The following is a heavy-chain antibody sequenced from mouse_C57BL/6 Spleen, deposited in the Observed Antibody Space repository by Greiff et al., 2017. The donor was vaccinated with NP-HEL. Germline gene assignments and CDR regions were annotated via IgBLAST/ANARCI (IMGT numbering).Heavy chain of an antibody. V-gene: IGHV14-4*01. J-gene: IGHJ2*01. CDR1: GFNIKDDY. CDR2: IDPENGDT. CDR3: TTDELGEYYFDY. Sequence: EVQLQQSGAELVRPGASVKLSCTASGFNIKDDYMHWVKQRPEQGLEWIGWIDPENGDTEYASKFQGKATITADTSSNTAYLQLSSLTSEDTAVYYCTTDELGEYYFDYWGQGTTRTVSS. D-gene: IGHD4-1*01.